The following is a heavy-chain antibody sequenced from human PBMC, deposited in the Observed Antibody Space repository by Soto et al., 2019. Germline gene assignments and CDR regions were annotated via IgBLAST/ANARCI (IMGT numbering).Heavy chain of an antibody. CDR2: IYYIGGT. CDR3: ARDHPHSYGVYYFDY. V-gene: IGHV4-59*01. D-gene: IGHD5-18*01. CDR1: GGSISSYY. Sequence: SETLSLTCTVSGGSISSYYWSWIRQPPGKGLDWIGYIYYIGGTHYNPSFKNRVTISIDTSKNQVSLKVNSVTAADTAVYYCARDHPHSYGVYYFDYWGQGTPVTVSS. J-gene: IGHJ4*02.